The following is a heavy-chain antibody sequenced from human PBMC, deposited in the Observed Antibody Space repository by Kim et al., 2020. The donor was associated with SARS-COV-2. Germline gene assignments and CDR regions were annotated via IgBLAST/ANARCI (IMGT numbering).Heavy chain of an antibody. CDR1: GFTFSSYD. V-gene: IGHV3-13*04. CDR3: ARGVSGSYFPAYYYYGMDV. J-gene: IGHJ6*02. Sequence: GSLRLSCAASGFTFSSYDMHWVRQATGKGLEWVSAIGTAGDTYYPGSVKGRFTISRENAKNSLYLQMNSLRAGDTAVYYCARGVSGSYFPAYYYYGMDVWGQGTPVTVSS. CDR2: IGTAGDT. D-gene: IGHD1-26*01.